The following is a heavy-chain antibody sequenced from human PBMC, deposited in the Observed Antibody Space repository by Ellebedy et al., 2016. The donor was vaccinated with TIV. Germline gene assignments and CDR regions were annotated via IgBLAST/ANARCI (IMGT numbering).Heavy chain of an antibody. J-gene: IGHJ5*02. V-gene: IGHV4-59*01. CDR3: ARDVARLRAFDP. CDR1: DGSIISYY. Sequence: MPSETLSLTCTVPDGSIISYYWSWVRLPPGKGLDWIGFVHYSGSTNYNPSLKIRVAISLDTSKHQFSLNLLSVTAADTAVYYGARDVARLRAFDPWGQGTLVTASS. D-gene: IGHD2-15*01. CDR2: VHYSGST.